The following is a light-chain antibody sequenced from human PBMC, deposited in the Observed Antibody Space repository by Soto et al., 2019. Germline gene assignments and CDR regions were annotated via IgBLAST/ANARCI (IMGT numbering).Light chain of an antibody. Sequence: QSVLTQPPSVSGAPGQRVTISCTGSSSNIGAGYDVHWYQQLPGTAPKLXXXGNXXRPSXXXDRXXGSXSGTSXSLAIXGXXXXXXXXXYCXSYDSSLSGGVFGGGTKLTVL. V-gene: IGLV1-40*01. CDR1: SSNIGAGYD. CDR3: XSYDSSLSGGV. CDR2: GNX. J-gene: IGLJ3*02.